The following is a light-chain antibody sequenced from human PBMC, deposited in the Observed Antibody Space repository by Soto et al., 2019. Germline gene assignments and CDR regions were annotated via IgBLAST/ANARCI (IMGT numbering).Light chain of an antibody. CDR2: AAS. V-gene: IGKV1-39*01. Sequence: DIQMTQSQSSLSASVGDSVTFTCRASQNIDTYVNWYQQKPGKAPSLLIYAASSLQSGVPSRFSGSGSGTDFTLTISSLQPEDVAIYYCQHCYSPPWTFGQGSKVEIK. CDR3: QHCYSPPWT. J-gene: IGKJ1*01. CDR1: QNIDTY.